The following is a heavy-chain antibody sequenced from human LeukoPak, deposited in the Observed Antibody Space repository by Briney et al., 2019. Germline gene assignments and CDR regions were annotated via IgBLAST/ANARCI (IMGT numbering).Heavy chain of an antibody. CDR1: GFSFRNYW. V-gene: IGHV3-7*01. J-gene: IGHJ5*02. CDR2: IKDDGRDK. Sequence: GGSLRLSCVASGFSFRNYWISWVRQAAGKELEWVANIKDDGRDKYYVDSVNGRFTISRDNAKNSLSLQMNSLRAEDTAVYYCARDTGGGFDPWGQGTLVTVSS. D-gene: IGHD1-1*01. CDR3: ARDTGGGFDP.